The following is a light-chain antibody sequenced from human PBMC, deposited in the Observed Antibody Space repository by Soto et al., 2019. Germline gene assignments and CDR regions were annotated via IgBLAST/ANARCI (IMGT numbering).Light chain of an antibody. V-gene: IGLV2-23*01. J-gene: IGLJ3*02. CDR3: CSFAGNIVFV. CDR1: SSYNL. Sequence: QSALTQPGSVSGSPGQSITISCTGTSSYNLVSWYQHHPGKAPQLIVYEGNKRPSGVSDRFSGSKSGTTASLTVSGLQAEYEANYYCCSFAGNIVFVLGGGTKLTVL. CDR2: EGN.